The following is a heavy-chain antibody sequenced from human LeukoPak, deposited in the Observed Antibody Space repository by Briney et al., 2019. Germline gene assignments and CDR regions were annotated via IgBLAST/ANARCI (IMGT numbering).Heavy chain of an antibody. CDR1: GGSISSSNW. CDR2: IYHSGST. CDR3: AREARSGYYDSSGTYGY. Sequence: SGTLSLTCAASGGSISSSNWWSWVRQPPGKGLEWIGEIYHSGSTNYNPSLKSRVTISVAKSKNQFSLKLSSVTAADTAVYYCAREARSGYYDSSGTYGYWGQGTLVTVSS. D-gene: IGHD3-22*01. J-gene: IGHJ4*02. V-gene: IGHV4-4*02.